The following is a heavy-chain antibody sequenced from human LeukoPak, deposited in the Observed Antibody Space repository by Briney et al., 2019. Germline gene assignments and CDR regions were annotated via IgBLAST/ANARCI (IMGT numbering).Heavy chain of an antibody. Sequence: KPSQTLSLTCAVSGDSISSGGYSWNWIRQPPGKRLEWIGYIYNSGSTSYYPSLKSRVTIPVDTSKNQFSLKLTSVTAADTAVYYCARGWGPAYCGNDCHRHFDYWGQGTLVTVSS. CDR3: ARGWGPAYCGNDCHRHFDY. D-gene: IGHD2-21*02. CDR2: IYNSGST. CDR1: GDSISSGGYS. V-gene: IGHV4-30-4*07. J-gene: IGHJ4*02.